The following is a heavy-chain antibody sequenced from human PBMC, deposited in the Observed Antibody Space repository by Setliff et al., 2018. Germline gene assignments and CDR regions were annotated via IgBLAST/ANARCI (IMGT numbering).Heavy chain of an antibody. J-gene: IGHJ4*02. CDR2: INHSGST. CDR3: ARGRGDY. Sequence: SETLSLTCAVYGGSFSGYYWSWIRQPPGKGLEWIGEINHSGSTNYNPSLKSRITISVDTSKNQFSLKLSSVTAADTAVYYCARGRGDYWGQGTLVTVSS. V-gene: IGHV4-34*01. CDR1: GGSFSGYY.